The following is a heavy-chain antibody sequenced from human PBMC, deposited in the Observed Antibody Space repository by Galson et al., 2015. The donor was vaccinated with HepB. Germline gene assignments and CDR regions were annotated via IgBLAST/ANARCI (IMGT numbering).Heavy chain of an antibody. J-gene: IGHJ4*02. D-gene: IGHD3-9*01. Sequence: SLRLSCAAPGFTFNTYAMYWVRQAPGKGLEWVATISYDGTNRYYADSVKGRFTISRDNSKNTLYLQMNSLRAEDTAVYYCAKGKYYDVLTGYYPFDYWGQGNLVTVSS. V-gene: IGHV3-30*18. CDR1: GFTFNTYA. CDR3: AKGKYYDVLTGYYPFDY. CDR2: ISYDGTNR.